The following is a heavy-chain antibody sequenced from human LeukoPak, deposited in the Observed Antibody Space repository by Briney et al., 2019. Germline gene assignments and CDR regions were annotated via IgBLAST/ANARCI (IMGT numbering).Heavy chain of an antibody. V-gene: IGHV1-69*13. J-gene: IGHJ3*02. Sequence: ASVKVSCKASGGTFSSYAISWVRQAPGQGLEWMGGIIPIFGTANYAQKFQGRVTITAGESTSTAYMELSSLRSEDTAVYYCARGYSSSWYEIGAFDIWGQGTMVTVSS. CDR1: GGTFSSYA. CDR3: ARGYSSSWYEIGAFDI. D-gene: IGHD6-13*01. CDR2: IIPIFGTA.